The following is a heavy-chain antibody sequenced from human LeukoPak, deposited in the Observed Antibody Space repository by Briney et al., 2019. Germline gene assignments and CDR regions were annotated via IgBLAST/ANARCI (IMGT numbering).Heavy chain of an antibody. J-gene: IGHJ4*02. D-gene: IGHD3-10*01. V-gene: IGHV3-23*01. CDR2: ISGSGGST. CDR3: AKDLGYYGSGTPQGY. CDR1: GFTFSSYW. Sequence: GGSLRLSCAASGFTFSSYWMSWVRQAPGKGLEWVSAISGSGGSTYYADSVKGRFTISRDNSKNTLYLQMNSLRAEDTAVYYCAKDLGYYGSGTPQGYWGQGTLVTVSS.